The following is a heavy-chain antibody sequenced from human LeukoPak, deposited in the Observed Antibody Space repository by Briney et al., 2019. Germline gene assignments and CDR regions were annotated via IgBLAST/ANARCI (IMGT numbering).Heavy chain of an antibody. CDR2: IYYSGST. CDR1: GGSISSYY. CDR3: AREKGYYDSSGYWAGNFDY. J-gene: IGHJ4*02. D-gene: IGHD3-22*01. Sequence: SETLSLTCTVSGGSISSYYWSWIRQPPGKELEWIGYIYYSGSTNYNPSLKSRVTISVDTSKNQFSLKLSSVTAADTAVYYCAREKGYYDSSGYWAGNFDYWGQGTLVTVSS. V-gene: IGHV4-59*01.